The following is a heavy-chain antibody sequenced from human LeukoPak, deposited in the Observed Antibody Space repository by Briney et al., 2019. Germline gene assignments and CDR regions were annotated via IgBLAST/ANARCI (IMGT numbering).Heavy chain of an antibody. CDR3: ASSGWYHWPNYYYGMDV. V-gene: IGHV1-69*13. CDR2: IIPIFGTA. J-gene: IGHJ6*04. D-gene: IGHD6-19*01. CDR1: GGTFSSYA. Sequence: ASVKVSCKASGGTFSSYAISWVRQAPGQGLEWMGGIIPIFGTANYAQKFQGRVTITADESTSTAYMELSSLRSEDTAVYYCASSGWYHWPNYYYGMDVWGKGTTVTVSS.